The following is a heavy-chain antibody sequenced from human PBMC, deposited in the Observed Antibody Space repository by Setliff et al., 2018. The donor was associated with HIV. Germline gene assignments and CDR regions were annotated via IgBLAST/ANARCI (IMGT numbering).Heavy chain of an antibody. CDR2: IIPILGTT. Sequence: SVNVSCKASGVTFSTFAISWVRQAPGQGLEWMGGIIPILGTTKYAQKFQGRVTITADESTNTAYMELSSLRSEDTAVYYCARDSSGVLSLRYMDVWGKGTTVTVSS. CDR1: GVTFSTFA. J-gene: IGHJ6*03. D-gene: IGHD3-22*01. CDR3: ARDSSGVLSLRYMDV. V-gene: IGHV1-69*13.